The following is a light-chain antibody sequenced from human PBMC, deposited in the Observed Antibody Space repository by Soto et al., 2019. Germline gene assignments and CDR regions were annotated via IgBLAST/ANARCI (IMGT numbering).Light chain of an antibody. CDR1: QSVSSSY. CDR2: GAS. Sequence: EIVLTQSPGTLSLSPGERATLSCRASQSVSSSYLAWYQQKPGQAPRLLIYGASSRATGIPDRFSGSGSGTDFTLTISRLEPEDFAVYYCQQYGSSPSSITFGQGTRLENK. CDR3: QQYGSSPSSIT. V-gene: IGKV3-20*01. J-gene: IGKJ5*01.